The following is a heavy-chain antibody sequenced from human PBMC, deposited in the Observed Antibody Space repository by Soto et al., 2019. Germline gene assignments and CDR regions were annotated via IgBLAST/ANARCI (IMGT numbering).Heavy chain of an antibody. CDR3: AKASSGWYHIKNWLEP. Sequence: PWLSXRLSWSSSVFTFIIYAIVLFRQAPGKGLECVSAISGSGGSTYYADSVKGRFTISRDNSKNTLYLQMNSLRAEDTAVYYCAKASSGWYHIKNWLEPWGQGTLVKVYS. CDR2: ISGSGGST. J-gene: IGHJ5*02. V-gene: IGHV3-23*01. CDR1: VFTFIIYA. D-gene: IGHD6-19*01.